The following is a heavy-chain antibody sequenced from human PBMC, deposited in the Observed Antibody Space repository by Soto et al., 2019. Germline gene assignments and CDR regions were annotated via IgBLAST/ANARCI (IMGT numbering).Heavy chain of an antibody. D-gene: IGHD6-13*01. V-gene: IGHV4-59*12. Sequence: SETLSLTCTVSGGSISSYYWSWIRQPPGKGLEWIGYIYYSGSTNYNPSLKSRVTISVDTSKNQFSLKLSSVTAADTAVYYCARLSAAGPMYGMDVWGQGTTVTVSS. J-gene: IGHJ6*02. CDR1: GGSISSYY. CDR3: ARLSAAGPMYGMDV. CDR2: IYYSGST.